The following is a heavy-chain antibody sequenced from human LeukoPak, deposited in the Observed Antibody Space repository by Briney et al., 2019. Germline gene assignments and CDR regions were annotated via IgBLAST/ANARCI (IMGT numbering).Heavy chain of an antibody. J-gene: IGHJ4*02. D-gene: IGHD6-6*01. Sequence: PGGSLRLSCAASGFTFRNHWMHWVRQTPGKGLVWVSRISSDGSSTTYADSVKGRFTISRDNAKNTLYLQMNNLRAEDTAMYYCARDKRVTGRPDIDYWGQGTLVMVSS. CDR2: ISSDGSST. V-gene: IGHV3-74*03. CDR1: GFTFRNHW. CDR3: ARDKRVTGRPDIDY.